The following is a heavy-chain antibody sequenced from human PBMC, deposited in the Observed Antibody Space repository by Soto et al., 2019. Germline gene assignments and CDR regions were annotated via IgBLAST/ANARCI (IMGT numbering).Heavy chain of an antibody. D-gene: IGHD1-26*01. CDR2: MYYIGSA. CDR3: ARAGGIVRAINYYGLDV. V-gene: IGHV4-31*03. Sequence: PSETLSLTCTVSGVSISSGCSFWTWIRQHQGKGLEWIGYMYYIGSAYYNPSLKSRATISVDTSKNQVSLKLTSVTAADTAVYYCARAGGIVRAINYYGLDVWGQGTTVTVSS. CDR1: GVSISSGCSF. J-gene: IGHJ6*02.